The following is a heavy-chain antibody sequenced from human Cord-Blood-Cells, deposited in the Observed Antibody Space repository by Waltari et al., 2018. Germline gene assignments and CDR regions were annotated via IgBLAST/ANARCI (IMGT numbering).Heavy chain of an antibody. J-gene: IGHJ4*02. CDR1: GYTFPASS. D-gene: IGHD6-13*01. CDR2: INPNSGGT. CDR3: ARDGYSSSFDY. Sequence: QVQLVPPGAEVKKPGASVQVSCNASGYTFPASSMHWVRQAPGQGLEWMGWINPNSGGTNYAQKFQGRVTMTRDTSISTAYMELSRLRSDDTAVYYCARDGYSSSFDYWGQGTLVTVSS. V-gene: IGHV1-2*02.